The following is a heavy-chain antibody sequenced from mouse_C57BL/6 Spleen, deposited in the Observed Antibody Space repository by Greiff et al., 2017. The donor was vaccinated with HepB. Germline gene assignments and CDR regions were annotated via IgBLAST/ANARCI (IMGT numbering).Heavy chain of an antibody. V-gene: IGHV1-81*01. CDR2: IYPRSGNT. Sequence: VQLQQSGAELARPGASVKLSCKASGYTFTSYGISWVKQRTGQGLEWIGEIYPRSGNTYYNEKIKGKATLTADKSSSTAYMELRSRTSDDSAVYFCARDWDYDPFDYWGQGTTLTVSS. CDR1: GYTFTSYG. D-gene: IGHD2-4*01. J-gene: IGHJ2*01. CDR3: ARDWDYDPFDY.